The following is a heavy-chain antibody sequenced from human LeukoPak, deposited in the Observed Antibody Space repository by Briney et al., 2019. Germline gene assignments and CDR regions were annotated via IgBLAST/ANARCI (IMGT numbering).Heavy chain of an antibody. CDR1: GYTFTAQY. D-gene: IGHD2-21*01. Sequence: ASVKVSCKASGYTFTAQYIHWVRQAPGQGLEWMGWINPNNGDTKYVQRFLGRGTMTRETSTTTDYLELRSLRSDDTAVYFCASYPRNIPTPPFDYWGQGTLVTVSS. CDR3: ASYPRNIPTPPFDY. V-gene: IGHV1-2*02. J-gene: IGHJ4*02. CDR2: INPNNGDT.